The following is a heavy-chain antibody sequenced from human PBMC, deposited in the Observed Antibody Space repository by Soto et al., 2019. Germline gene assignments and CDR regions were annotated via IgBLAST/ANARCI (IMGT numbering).Heavy chain of an antibody. CDR1: GGFITNDY. Sequence: PSETLSLTCAVSGGFITNDYWSWIRQPPGKGLEWIGYVYHTGSTNYKPSLKSRVTISVDKSKNQFSLKLTSVTAADTAVYYCARDKDSSGWYNWFDPWGQGTLVTVS. V-gene: IGHV4-59*12. CDR3: ARDKDSSGWYNWFDP. CDR2: VYHTGST. D-gene: IGHD6-19*01. J-gene: IGHJ5*02.